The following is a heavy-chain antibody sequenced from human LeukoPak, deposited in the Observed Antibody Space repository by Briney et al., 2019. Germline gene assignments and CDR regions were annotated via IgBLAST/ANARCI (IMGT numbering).Heavy chain of an antibody. D-gene: IGHD3-22*01. Sequence: ASVKVSCKASGYTFTSYDINWVRQATGQGLEWMGWMNPNSGHTGYAQKFQGRVTMTRNTSITTAYMELSSLRSEDTAVYYCARTHYYDSSGDNWFDPWGQGPRSPSPQ. CDR2: MNPNSGHT. CDR3: ARTHYYDSSGDNWFDP. J-gene: IGHJ5*02. V-gene: IGHV1-8*01. CDR1: GYTFTSYD.